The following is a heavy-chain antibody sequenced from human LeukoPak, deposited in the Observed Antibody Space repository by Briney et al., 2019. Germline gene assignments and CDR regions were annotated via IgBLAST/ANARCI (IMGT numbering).Heavy chain of an antibody. J-gene: IGHJ3*02. V-gene: IGHV3-21*01. CDR2: ISSSPSYK. CDR3: ARDPTYVLRYFDVGDAFDI. CDR1: GFTFSSYS. D-gene: IGHD3-9*01. Sequence: PGGSLRLSCAASGFTFSSYSMNWVRQAPGKGLEWVSSISSSPSYKDYADSVKGRFTISRDNAKNSLYLQMNSLRAEDTAVYYCARDPTYVLRYFDVGDAFDIWGQGTMVTVSS.